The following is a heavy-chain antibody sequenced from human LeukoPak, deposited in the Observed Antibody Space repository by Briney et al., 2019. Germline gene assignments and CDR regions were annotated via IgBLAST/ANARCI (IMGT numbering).Heavy chain of an antibody. CDR2: INHSGST. Sequence: SETLSLTFAVYGGSFSCYYWSWTRPPPGKGLEWIGEINHSGSTNYNPSLKSRVTITVDTSKNQFSLQLSSVTSADTAVYYCSRGVPKRVVVVPAAIGVFGYWGQGTLVTVSS. CDR1: GGSFSCYY. V-gene: IGHV4-34*01. CDR3: SRGVPKRVVVVPAAIGVFGY. D-gene: IGHD2-2*01. J-gene: IGHJ4*02.